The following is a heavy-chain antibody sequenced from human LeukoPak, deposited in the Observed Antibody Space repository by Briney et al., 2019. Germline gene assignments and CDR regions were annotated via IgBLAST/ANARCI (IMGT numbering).Heavy chain of an antibody. D-gene: IGHD3-22*01. CDR1: GFTFSSYA. Sequence: PGGSLRLSCAASGFTFSSYAMSWVRQAPGKGLEWVSAISGSGGSTYYADSVKGRFTISRDNSKNTLYLQMNSLRAEDTAVYYCAKEVTMIVVVIRGMDVWGQGTTVTVSS. J-gene: IGHJ6*02. V-gene: IGHV3-23*01. CDR3: AKEVTMIVVVIRGMDV. CDR2: ISGSGGST.